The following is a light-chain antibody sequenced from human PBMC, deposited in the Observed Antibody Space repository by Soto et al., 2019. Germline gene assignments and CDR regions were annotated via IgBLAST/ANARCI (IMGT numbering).Light chain of an antibody. CDR3: ISFTSTSTRFYV. Sequence: QSALTQPASVSGSPGQSITISCTGTSSDVGGYNYVSWYQQYPGKAPKLIISGVNDRPSGVSNRFSGSKSGNTASLTISGLQAEDEADYYCISFTSTSTRFYVFGTGTKVTVL. J-gene: IGLJ1*01. CDR1: SSDVGGYNY. V-gene: IGLV2-14*01. CDR2: GVN.